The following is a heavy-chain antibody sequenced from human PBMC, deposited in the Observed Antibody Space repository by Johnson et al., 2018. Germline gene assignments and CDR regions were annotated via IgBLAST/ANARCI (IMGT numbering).Heavy chain of an antibody. D-gene: IGHD6-13*01. Sequence: QVQLVESGGGVVQPGRSLRLSCAASGFTFSSYGMHWVRQAPGKGLEWVAVISYDGSNKYYADSVKGRFTISRDNSKNTLYLQMNSLRAEDTAVYYCAKVRIIAAADIDAFDIWGQGTMVTVSS. CDR2: ISYDGSNK. CDR1: GFTFSSYG. V-gene: IGHV3-30*18. CDR3: AKVRIIAAADIDAFDI. J-gene: IGHJ3*02.